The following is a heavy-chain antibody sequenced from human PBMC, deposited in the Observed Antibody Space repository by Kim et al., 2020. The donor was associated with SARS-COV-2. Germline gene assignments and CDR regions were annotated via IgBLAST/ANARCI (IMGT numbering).Heavy chain of an antibody. J-gene: IGHJ4*02. D-gene: IGHD3-22*01. V-gene: IGHV5-10-1*01. Sequence: GESLKISCKGSGYSFTSYWISWVRQMPGKGLEWMGRIDPSDSYTNYSPSFQGHVTISADKSISTAYLQWSSLKASDTAMYYCASTYYYDSSGYYPTVVDYWGQGTLVTVSS. CDR2: IDPSDSYT. CDR1: GYSFTSYW. CDR3: ASTYYYDSSGYYPTVVDY.